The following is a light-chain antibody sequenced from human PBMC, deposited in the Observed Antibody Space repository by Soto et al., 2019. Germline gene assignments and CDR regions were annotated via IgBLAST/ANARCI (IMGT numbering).Light chain of an antibody. CDR1: QSVGSN. CDR3: QQYNNWPRA. J-gene: IGKJ1*01. V-gene: IGKV3-15*01. Sequence: IVMTQSPATLSVSPGERATLSCTASQSVGSNLAWYQQKPGQAPRLLIYGASTRATGIPARFSGSGSGTDFTLTISSLQSEDFVVYYCQQYNNWPRAFGQGTKVDIK. CDR2: GAS.